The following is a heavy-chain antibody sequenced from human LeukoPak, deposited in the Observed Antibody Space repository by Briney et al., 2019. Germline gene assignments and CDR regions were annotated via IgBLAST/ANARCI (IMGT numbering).Heavy chain of an antibody. Sequence: PGGSLRLSCAASGFTFSSYAMSWVRQAPGKGLEWVSAISGSGGSTYYADSVKGRFTISRDNSKNTLYLQMNSLGAEDTAVYYCANEGLYYYDSSGSQGPDYWGQGTLVTVSS. J-gene: IGHJ4*02. CDR3: ANEGLYYYDSSGSQGPDY. D-gene: IGHD3-22*01. V-gene: IGHV3-23*01. CDR2: ISGSGGST. CDR1: GFTFSSYA.